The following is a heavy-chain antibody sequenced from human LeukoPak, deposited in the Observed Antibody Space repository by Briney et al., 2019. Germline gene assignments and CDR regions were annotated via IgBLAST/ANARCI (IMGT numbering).Heavy chain of an antibody. CDR2: INPNSGGT. CDR3: ARCGSQKIYYYYYMDV. CDR1: GYTFTGYY. J-gene: IGHJ6*03. Sequence: ASVKVSCKASGYTFTGYYMHWVRQAPGQGLEWMGWINPNSGGTNYAQKFQGRVTMTRDTSISTAYMELSRLRSDDTAVYYCARCGSQKIYYYYYMDVWGKGTTVTVSS. D-gene: IGHD1-26*01. V-gene: IGHV1-2*02.